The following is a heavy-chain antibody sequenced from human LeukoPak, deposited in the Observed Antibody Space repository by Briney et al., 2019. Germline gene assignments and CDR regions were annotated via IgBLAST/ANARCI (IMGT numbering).Heavy chain of an antibody. V-gene: IGHV4-39*01. CDR3: ARTINLRVDY. CDR1: GGSIRSSSYY. Sequence: SETLSLTCTVSGGSIRSSSYYWGWIRQPPGKGLEWIGSIYYSGSTYYNPSLKSRVTISVDTSKNQFSLKLSSVTAADTAVYYCARTINLRVDYWGQGTLVTVSS. J-gene: IGHJ4*02. D-gene: IGHD4-17*01. CDR2: IYYSGST.